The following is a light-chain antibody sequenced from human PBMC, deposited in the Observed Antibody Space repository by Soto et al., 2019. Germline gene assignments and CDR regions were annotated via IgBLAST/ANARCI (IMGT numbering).Light chain of an antibody. Sequence: QSALTQPRSVSGSPGQSVTISCTGTSSDVGGFNYVSWYQQHPGKDPKLMIYDVSERPSGVPDRFSGSKSGNTASLTISGLQADYEADYYCCSYAGTYTYVFGTGTKVTVL. V-gene: IGLV2-11*01. CDR1: SSDVGGFNY. J-gene: IGLJ1*01. CDR2: DVS. CDR3: CSYAGTYTYV.